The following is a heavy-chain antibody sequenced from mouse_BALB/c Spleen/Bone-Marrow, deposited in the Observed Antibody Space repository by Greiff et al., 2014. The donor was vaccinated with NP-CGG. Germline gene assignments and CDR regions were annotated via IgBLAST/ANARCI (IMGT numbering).Heavy chain of an antibody. CDR3: ARRGYYGSSYYFDY. D-gene: IGHD1-1*01. CDR1: GYAFSSYW. Sequence: VQRVESGAELVRPGSSVKISCKASGYAFSSYWMNWVKQRPGQGLEWIGQIYPGDGDTNYNGKFKGKATLTADKSSSTAYMQLSSLTSEDSAVYFCARRGYYGSSYYFDYWGQGTTLTVSS. V-gene: IGHV1-80*01. CDR2: IYPGDGDT. J-gene: IGHJ2*01.